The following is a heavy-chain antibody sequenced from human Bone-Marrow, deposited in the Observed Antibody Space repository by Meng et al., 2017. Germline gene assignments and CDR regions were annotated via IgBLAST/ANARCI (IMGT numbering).Heavy chain of an antibody. CDR1: GGSIGSGGYY. CDR3: AREAGRDGYATPNFDH. Sequence: QVQLQESGPGLVKPSQTLSLTCTVSGGSIGSGGYYWSWIRQHPGKGLEWIGYIYYTGSTFYNPSLKSRLTISVDMSKNQFSLKLISATAADTAVYYCAREAGRDGYATPNFDHWGQGTLVTVSS. V-gene: IGHV4-31*03. J-gene: IGHJ4*02. CDR2: IYYTGST. D-gene: IGHD5-24*01.